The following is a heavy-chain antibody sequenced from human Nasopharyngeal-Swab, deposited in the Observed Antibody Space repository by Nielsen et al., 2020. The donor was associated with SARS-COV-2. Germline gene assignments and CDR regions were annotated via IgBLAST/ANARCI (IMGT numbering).Heavy chain of an antibody. CDR2: IYYSGST. Sequence: SETLSLTCTVSGGSISSYYWSWIRQPPGKGLEWIGYIYYSGSTNYNPSRKSRVTISVDTSKNQFSLKLRSVTAADTAVYYCARDYCSSTSCYGPSYYYGMDVWGQGTTVTVSS. CDR3: ARDYCSSTSCYGPSYYYGMDV. V-gene: IGHV4-59*01. D-gene: IGHD2-2*01. CDR1: GGSISSYY. J-gene: IGHJ6*02.